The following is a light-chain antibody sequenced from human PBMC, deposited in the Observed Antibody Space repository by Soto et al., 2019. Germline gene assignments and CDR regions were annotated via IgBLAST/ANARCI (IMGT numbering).Light chain of an antibody. Sequence: EIVLTQSPATLSLPPGERATLSCRASQSVTTYLAWYQQRPGQAPRLLIYDASNRATGIPARFSGSGSGTDFTLTIGSLEPEDFAVYYCQQRSNWPPSITFGQGTRLEIK. CDR1: QSVTTY. V-gene: IGKV3-11*01. J-gene: IGKJ5*01. CDR3: QQRSNWPPSIT. CDR2: DAS.